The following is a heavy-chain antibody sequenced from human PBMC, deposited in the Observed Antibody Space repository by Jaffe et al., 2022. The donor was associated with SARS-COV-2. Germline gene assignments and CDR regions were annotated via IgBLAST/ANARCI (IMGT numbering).Heavy chain of an antibody. D-gene: IGHD3-22*01. CDR2: ISSNGGST. CDR3: ARGGHYDKPYYYYSMDV. V-gene: IGHV3-64*01. Sequence: EVQLVESGGGLVQPGGSLRLSCAASGFTFSSYAMHWVRQAPGKGLEYVSGISSNGGSTYYANSVTGRFTMSRDNFKTTLYLQMGRLRAEDMAVYYCARGGHYDKPYYYYSMDVWGQGTTVTVSS. CDR1: GFTFSSYA. J-gene: IGHJ6*02.